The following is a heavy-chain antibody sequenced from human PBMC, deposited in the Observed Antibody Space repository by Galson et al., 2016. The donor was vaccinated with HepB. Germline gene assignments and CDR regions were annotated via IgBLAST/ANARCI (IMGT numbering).Heavy chain of an antibody. CDR3: ARHQKAGYSPMGV. CDR1: GYSFSTYW. Sequence: QSGAEVKKPGESLKISCKASGYSFSTYWIAWVRQMPGKGLEWVGIIYPDDSDTRYSPSFQGQVTMSADKSVGTAHLQWNSLRASDSAIYFCARHQKAGYSPMGVWGQGTLVTVSS. CDR2: IYPDDSDT. D-gene: IGHD3-10*01. J-gene: IGHJ4*02. V-gene: IGHV5-51*01.